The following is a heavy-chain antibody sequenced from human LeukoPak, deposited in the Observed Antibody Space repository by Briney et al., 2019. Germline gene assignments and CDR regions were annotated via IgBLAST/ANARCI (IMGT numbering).Heavy chain of an antibody. J-gene: IGHJ4*02. CDR1: GFTFGDYG. Sequence: GGSLRLSCTASGFTFGDYGMSWVRQAPGKGLEWVGFIRSKAYGGTTENAASVKGRFTISRDDSKSIAYLQMNSLKTEDTAVYYCTGSFGELTFFDYWGLGTLVTVSS. V-gene: IGHV3-49*04. CDR3: TGSFGELTFFDY. D-gene: IGHD3-10*01. CDR2: IRSKAYGGTT.